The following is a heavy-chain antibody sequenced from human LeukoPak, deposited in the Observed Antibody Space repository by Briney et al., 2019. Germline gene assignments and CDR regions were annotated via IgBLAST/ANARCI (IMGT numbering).Heavy chain of an antibody. J-gene: IGHJ3*02. CDR3: AREHYGDSGAFDI. Sequence: RASVKVSCKASGYTFTSYDSNWVRQATGQGLEWMGWMNPNSGNTGYAQKFQGRVTITRNTSISTAYMELSRLRSDDTAVYYCAREHYGDSGAFDIWGQGTMVTVSS. V-gene: IGHV1-8*03. D-gene: IGHD4-17*01. CDR1: GYTFTSYD. CDR2: MNPNSGNT.